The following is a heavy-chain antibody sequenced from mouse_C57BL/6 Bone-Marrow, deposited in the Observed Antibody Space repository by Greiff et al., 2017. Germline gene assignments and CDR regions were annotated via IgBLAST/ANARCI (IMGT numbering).Heavy chain of an antibody. J-gene: IGHJ4*01. CDR2: IWSGGST. Sequence: VQLQQSGPGLVQPSQSLSITCTVSGFSLTSYGVHWVRQPPGKGLEWLGVIWSGGSTDYNAAFIPGPSTIKDNPKSQIFFKMNSLQADDTAIYYCAKGGYYYGSTSYAKDYWGQGTSVTVSS. CDR1: GFSLTSYG. V-gene: IGHV2-4*01. CDR3: AKGGYYYGSTSYAKDY. D-gene: IGHD1-1*01.